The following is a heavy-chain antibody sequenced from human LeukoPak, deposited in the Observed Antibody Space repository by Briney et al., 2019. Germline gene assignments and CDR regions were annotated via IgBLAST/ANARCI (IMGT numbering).Heavy chain of an antibody. J-gene: IGHJ6*02. CDR1: GFTFSSYA. CDR3: AKAHYWGLRVDMDV. D-gene: IGHD7-27*01. Sequence: PGGSLRLSCAASGFTFSSYAMSWVRQAPGKGLEWVSAISGSGGSTYYADSVKGRFTISRDNSKNTLYLQMNSLRAEDTAVYYCAKAHYWGLRVDMDVWGQGTTVTVSS. V-gene: IGHV3-23*01. CDR2: ISGSGGST.